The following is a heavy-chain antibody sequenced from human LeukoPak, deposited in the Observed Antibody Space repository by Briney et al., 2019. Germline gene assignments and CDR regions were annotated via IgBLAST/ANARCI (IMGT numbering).Heavy chain of an antibody. J-gene: IGHJ5*02. D-gene: IGHD3-22*01. Sequence: PSETLSLTCTVSGGSISSYYWSWIRQPAGKGLEWIGRIYTSGSTNYNPSLKSRVTMSVDTSKNQLSLKLSSVTAADTAVYYCARDLGYYDSSGYYPWGQGTLVTVSS. V-gene: IGHV4-4*07. CDR3: ARDLGYYDSSGYYP. CDR2: IYTSGST. CDR1: GGSISSYY.